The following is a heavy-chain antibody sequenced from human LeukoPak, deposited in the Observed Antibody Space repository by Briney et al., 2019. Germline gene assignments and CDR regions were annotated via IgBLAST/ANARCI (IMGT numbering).Heavy chain of an antibody. CDR1: GYTFTGYY. CDR3: ARRVLLWFGEPNWFDP. J-gene: IGHJ5*02. Sequence: ASVKVSCKASGYTFTGYYMHWVRQAPGQGLEWMGWINPNSGGTNCAQKFQGRVTMTRDTSISTAYMELSRLRSDDTAVYYCARRVLLWFGEPNWFDPWGQGTLVTVSS. V-gene: IGHV1-2*02. D-gene: IGHD3-10*01. CDR2: INPNSGGT.